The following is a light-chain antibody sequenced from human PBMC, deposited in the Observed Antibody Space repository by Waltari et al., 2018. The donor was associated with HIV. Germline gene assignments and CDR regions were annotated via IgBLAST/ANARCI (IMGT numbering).Light chain of an antibody. Sequence: EIVMTQSPATLAFSPEAGATLSCRASQSVSDKLAWYHKKPGQPPRRLIYGASTSATDIPARFSGSGSGTEFTLTISSLHSEDFAVYHCQQYNNWPRNFGQGTTLETK. CDR1: QSVSDK. V-gene: IGKV3-15*01. CDR3: QQYNNWPRN. CDR2: GAS. J-gene: IGKJ2*01.